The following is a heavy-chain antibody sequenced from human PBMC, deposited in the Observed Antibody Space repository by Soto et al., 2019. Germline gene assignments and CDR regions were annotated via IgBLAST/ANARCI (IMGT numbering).Heavy chain of an antibody. Sequence: PGGSLRLSCAASGFTFSGSAMHWVRQSSGKGLEWVGRIRSKANSYATAYAASVKGRFTISRDDSKNTAYLQMNSLKTEDTAVYYCTRMVVTAIPAAHDYWGQGTLVTVSS. CDR1: GFTFSGSA. V-gene: IGHV3-73*01. CDR3: TRMVVTAIPAAHDY. D-gene: IGHD2-21*02. CDR2: IRSKANSYAT. J-gene: IGHJ4*02.